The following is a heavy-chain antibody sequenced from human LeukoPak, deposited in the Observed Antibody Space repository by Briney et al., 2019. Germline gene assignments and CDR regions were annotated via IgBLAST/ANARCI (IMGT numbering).Heavy chain of an antibody. CDR1: GGSFSGYY. CDR3: ARVYHGIYGSGSYYKDWFDP. V-gene: IGHV4-34*01. CDR2: INHSGST. Sequence: SETLSLTCAVYGGSFSGYYWSWIRQPPGKGLEWIGEINHSGSTNYNPSLKSRVTISVDTSKNQFPLKLSSVTAADTAVYYCARVYHGIYGSGSYYKDWFDPWGQGTLVTVSS. D-gene: IGHD3-10*01. J-gene: IGHJ5*02.